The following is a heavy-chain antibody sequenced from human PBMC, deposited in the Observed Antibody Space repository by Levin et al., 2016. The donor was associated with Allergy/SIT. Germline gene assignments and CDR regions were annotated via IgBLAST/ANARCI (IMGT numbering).Heavy chain of an antibody. CDR3: ARQGGYGGYYYYGMDV. V-gene: IGHV4-59*08. CDR2: IYYSGST. J-gene: IGHJ6*02. CDR1: GGSISSYY. D-gene: IGHD5-18*01. Sequence: SETLSLTCTVSGGSISSYYWSWIRQPPGKGLEWIGYIYYSGSTNYNPSLKSRVTISVDTSKNQFSLKLSSVTAADTAVYYCARQGGYGGYYYYGMDVWGQGTTVTVSS.